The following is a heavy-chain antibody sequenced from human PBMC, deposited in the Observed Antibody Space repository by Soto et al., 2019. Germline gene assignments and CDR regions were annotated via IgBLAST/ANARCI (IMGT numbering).Heavy chain of an antibody. CDR1: GFAFNTYS. CDR2: ITRSSSYI. D-gene: IGHD6-19*01. J-gene: IGHJ4*02. V-gene: IGHV3-21*06. CDR3: ARDDGWLILDY. Sequence: EVQLVESGGGPVKPGGSLRLSCAAPGFAFNTYSMNWVRQAPGKGLEWVAFITRSSSYIYYADSVRGRFTLSRDNAKNSLYLQMNSLRAEDTAIYYCARDDGWLILDYWGQGTLVTVSS.